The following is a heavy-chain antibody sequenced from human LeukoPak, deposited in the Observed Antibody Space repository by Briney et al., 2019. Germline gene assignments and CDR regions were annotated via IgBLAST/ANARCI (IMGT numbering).Heavy chain of an antibody. CDR3: ASFGSLYTRADY. J-gene: IGHJ4*02. CDR1: GYSFANYW. CDR2: IHPGDSDT. D-gene: IGHD3-10*01. Sequence: GESLKISCKGFGYSFANYWIGWVRQMPGKGLEWMGIIHPGDSDTRYSPSFQGLVTISADKSISTAYLQWSSLKASDTAMYYCASFGSLYTRADYWGQGTLVTVSS. V-gene: IGHV5-51*01.